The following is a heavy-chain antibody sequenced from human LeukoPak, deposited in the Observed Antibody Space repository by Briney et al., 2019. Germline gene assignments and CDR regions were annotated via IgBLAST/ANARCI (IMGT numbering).Heavy chain of an antibody. V-gene: IGHV3-30*02. Sequence: TGGSLRLSCVASGLILSGYGMHWVRQAPGKGLEWVAFIRYDGSNKFYADSLKGRFTISRDNSKNTVYLQMNSLRGEDTAVYYCTRTARSYSYDFWSGYSADWGQGTLVTVSS. CDR2: IRYDGSNK. D-gene: IGHD3-3*01. J-gene: IGHJ4*02. CDR3: TRTARSYSYDFWSGYSAD. CDR1: GLILSGYG.